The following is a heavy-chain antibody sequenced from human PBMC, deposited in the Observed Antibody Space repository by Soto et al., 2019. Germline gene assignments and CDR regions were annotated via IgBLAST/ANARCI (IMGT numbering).Heavy chain of an antibody. J-gene: IGHJ3*02. V-gene: IGHV1-24*01. CDR3: ATDASIVVVPAARMGAFDI. Sequence: GAPVEVSCKVSGYTLAEISMQSVRQAPGKRLGWMGGFDPEDGETIYAQKFQGRVTMTEDTSTDTAYMELSSLRSEDTAVYYCATDASIVVVPAARMGAFDIWGQGTMVTVSS. D-gene: IGHD2-2*01. CDR2: FDPEDGET. CDR1: GYTLAEIS.